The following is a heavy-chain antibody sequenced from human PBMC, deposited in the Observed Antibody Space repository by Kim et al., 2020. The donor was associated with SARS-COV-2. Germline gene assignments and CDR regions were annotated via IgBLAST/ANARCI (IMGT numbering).Heavy chain of an antibody. D-gene: IGHD4-4*01. CDR3: AKAVHDYNVFYFYGMDV. Sequence: ESVKGRFTISRDNSKNTLFLQMSSLRADDTAVYYCAKAVHDYNVFYFYGMDVWGQGTTVSVSS. J-gene: IGHJ6*02. V-gene: IGHV3-30*02.